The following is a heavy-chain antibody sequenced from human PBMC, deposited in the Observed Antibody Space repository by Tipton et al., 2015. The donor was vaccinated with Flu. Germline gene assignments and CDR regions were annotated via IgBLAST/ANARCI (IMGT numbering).Heavy chain of an antibody. CDR3: ARGTGYANTYFDS. V-gene: IGHV4-34*01. Sequence: GLVKPSETLSLTCAVYGGTFSGYYWTWIRQPPGKRLEWIGEINDGGSANYHPSLKSQVTMSVDTSKNQFSLRVKSVTAADTAVYYCARGTGYANTYFDSWGRGTLVTVS. J-gene: IGHJ4*02. D-gene: IGHD5-12*01. CDR1: GGTFSGYY. CDR2: INDGGSA.